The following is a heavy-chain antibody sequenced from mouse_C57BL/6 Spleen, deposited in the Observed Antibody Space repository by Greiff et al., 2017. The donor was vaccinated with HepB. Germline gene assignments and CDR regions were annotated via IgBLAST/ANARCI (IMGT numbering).Heavy chain of an antibody. Sequence: VHVKQSVAELVRPGASVKLSCTASGFNIKNTYMHWVKQRPEQGLEWIGRIDPANGNTKYAPKFQGKATITADTSSNTAYLQLSSLTSEDTAIYYCAIGGYDEDWYFDVWGTGTTVTVSS. CDR3: AIGGYDEDWYFDV. J-gene: IGHJ1*03. CDR2: IDPANGNT. D-gene: IGHD2-14*01. CDR1: GFNIKNTY. V-gene: IGHV14-3*01.